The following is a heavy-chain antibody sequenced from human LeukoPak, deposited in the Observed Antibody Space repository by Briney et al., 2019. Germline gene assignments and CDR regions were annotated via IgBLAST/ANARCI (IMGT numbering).Heavy chain of an antibody. J-gene: IGHJ4*02. CDR1: GFTFSSYA. D-gene: IGHD3-3*01. CDR3: AKDHDFWSGYLPYYFDY. CDR2: ISGSGGST. Sequence: PGGSLRLSCAASGFTFSSYAMSWVRQAPGKGLEWVSAISGSGGSTYYADSVKGRFTISRDNSKNTLYLQMNSLRAEDTAVYYCAKDHDFWSGYLPYYFDYWGQGTLVTVSS. V-gene: IGHV3-23*01.